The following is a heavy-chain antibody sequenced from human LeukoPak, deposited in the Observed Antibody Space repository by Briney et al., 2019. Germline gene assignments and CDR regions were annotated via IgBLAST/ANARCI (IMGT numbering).Heavy chain of an antibody. J-gene: IGHJ4*02. D-gene: IGHD4-11*01. CDR2: ISTSGST. CDR1: GGSITDYY. CDR3: ARGDLYSINSEDFDY. V-gene: IGHV4-4*07. Sequence: SETLSLTCTVAGGSITDYYWSWLRQPAGKGLKWIGRISTSGSTNYNPSLKSRVTMSVDTSKNQFSLKLSSVTAADTAVYYCARGDLYSINSEDFDYWGQGTLVTVSS.